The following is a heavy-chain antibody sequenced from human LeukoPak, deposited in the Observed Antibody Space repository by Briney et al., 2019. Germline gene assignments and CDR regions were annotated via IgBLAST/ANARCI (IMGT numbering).Heavy chain of an antibody. CDR1: GFTFSSYA. V-gene: IGHV3-23*01. Sequence: EGSLRLSCAASGFTFSSYAMSWVRQAPGKGLEWVSAISGSGGSTYYADSVKGRFTISRDSSKNTLYLQMNSLRAEDTAVYYCAKPLGGSWIVTYWGQGTLVTVSS. CDR3: AKPLGGSWIVTY. J-gene: IGHJ4*02. CDR2: ISGSGGST. D-gene: IGHD2-15*01.